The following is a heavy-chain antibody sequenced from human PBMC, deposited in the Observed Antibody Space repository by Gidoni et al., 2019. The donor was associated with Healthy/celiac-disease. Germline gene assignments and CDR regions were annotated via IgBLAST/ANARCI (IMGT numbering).Heavy chain of an antibody. CDR2: LYYSGST. CDR1: GGAIRSGGYY. V-gene: IGHV4-31*03. D-gene: IGHD2-15*01. J-gene: IGHJ3*02. Sequence: QVQLQESGQGLVKPSQTLSLTCTVSGGAIRSGGYYWSWIRQHPGKGLDWIGYLYYSGSTYYNPSLNSRVTISVDTSKNQFSLKLSSVTAADTAVYYCARDLACSGGSCYSGAFDIWGQGTMVTVSS. CDR3: ARDLACSGGSCYSGAFDI.